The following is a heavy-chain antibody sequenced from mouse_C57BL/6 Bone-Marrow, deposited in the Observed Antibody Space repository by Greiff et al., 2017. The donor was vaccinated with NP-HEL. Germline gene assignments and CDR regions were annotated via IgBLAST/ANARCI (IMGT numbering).Heavy chain of an antibody. D-gene: IGHD1-1*01. J-gene: IGHJ2*01. CDR3: ARPHYYGSSYFDY. CDR1: GYTFTSYW. CDR2: IDPSDSYT. V-gene: IGHV1-50*01. Sequence: QVQLQQSGAELVKPGASVKLSCKASGYTFTSYWMQWVKQRPGQGLEWIGEIDPSDSYTNYNQKFKGKATLTVDTSSSTAYMQLSSLTSEDSAVYYCARPHYYGSSYFDYWGQGTTLTVSS.